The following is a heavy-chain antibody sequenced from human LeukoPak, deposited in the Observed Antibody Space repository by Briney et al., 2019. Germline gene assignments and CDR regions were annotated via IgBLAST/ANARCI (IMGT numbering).Heavy chain of an antibody. Sequence: PGGSLRLSYAASGFTFSSYSMNWVRQAPGKGLEWVSYISSSSSTIYYADSVKGRFTISRENAKNSLYLQMNSLRAEDTAVYYCARDSTYYDFWSGSPRFDYWGQGTLVTVSS. V-gene: IGHV3-48*01. CDR1: GFTFSSYS. CDR3: ARDSTYYDFWSGSPRFDY. J-gene: IGHJ4*02. D-gene: IGHD3-3*01. CDR2: ISSSSSTI.